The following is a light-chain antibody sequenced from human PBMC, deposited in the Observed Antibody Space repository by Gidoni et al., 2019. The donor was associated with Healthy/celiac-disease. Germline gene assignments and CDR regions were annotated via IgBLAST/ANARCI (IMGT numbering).Light chain of an antibody. CDR3: QQRSNWPRT. CDR2: DAS. CDR1: QSVSSY. Sequence: DIVLTQPPATLSLSPGERATLSCRASQSVSSYLAWSQQKPGQAPRLLIYDASNRATGIPARFSGSGSGTDFTLTISSLEPEDFAVYYCQQRSNWPRTFGQGTKVEIK. J-gene: IGKJ1*01. V-gene: IGKV3-11*01.